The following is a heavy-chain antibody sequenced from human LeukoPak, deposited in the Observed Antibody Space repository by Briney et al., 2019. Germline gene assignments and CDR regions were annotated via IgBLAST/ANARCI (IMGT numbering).Heavy chain of an antibody. CDR1: GFTFSSYG. Sequence: GGSLRLSCAASGFTFSSYGMHWVRQAPGKGLEWVAVIWYDGSNKYYADSVKGRFTISRDNAKNSLYLQMNSLRAEDTAVYYCAREDAGSLDSGYDNEGWGDFDYWGQGTLVTVSS. CDR2: IWYDGSNK. V-gene: IGHV3-33*01. J-gene: IGHJ4*02. D-gene: IGHD5-12*01. CDR3: AREDAGSLDSGYDNEGWGDFDY.